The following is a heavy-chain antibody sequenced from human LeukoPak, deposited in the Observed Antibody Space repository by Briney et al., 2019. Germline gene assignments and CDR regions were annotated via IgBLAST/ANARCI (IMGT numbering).Heavy chain of an antibody. CDR3: ASRDGYNSWAFDY. CDR2: IYPGDSDT. V-gene: IGHV5-51*01. D-gene: IGHD5-24*01. CDR1: GYSFTSYL. J-gene: IGHJ4*02. Sequence: GESLKVSCKGSGYSFTSYLIGWVRPIPGKGLGWIGIIYPGDSDTRYSTSFQGQVTISADKSISTAYLQWSSLKASDTAMYCCASRDGYNSWAFDYWGQGTLVTVSS.